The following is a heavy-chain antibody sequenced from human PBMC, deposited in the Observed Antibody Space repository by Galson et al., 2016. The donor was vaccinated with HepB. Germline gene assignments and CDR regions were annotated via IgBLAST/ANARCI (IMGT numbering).Heavy chain of an antibody. J-gene: IGHJ4*02. CDR2: INQSGGT. CDR1: GASLSGYY. Sequence: SETLSLTCGVSGASLSGYYWSWIRQAPGKGLEWVGEINQSGGTNYNPFLESRVTISIDTSKNQFSLELRSVTAADTGVYYCARGGGAYSDSWRGDWGQGTLVTVSS. CDR3: ARGGGAYSDSWRGD. D-gene: IGHD6-13*01. V-gene: IGHV4-34*01.